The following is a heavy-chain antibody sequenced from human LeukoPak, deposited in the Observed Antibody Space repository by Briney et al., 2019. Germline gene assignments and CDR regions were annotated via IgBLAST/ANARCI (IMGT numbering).Heavy chain of an antibody. CDR1: GYSFTNYW. V-gene: IGHV5-51*01. Sequence: GESLKISCKGSGYSFTNYWIGWVRQMPGKGLEWMGIIYPDDSDTRYSPSFQGQVTFSADKSISTAYLHWNSLKASDTAMYYCARHRDDPRAGEYFDYWGQGTLVTVSS. CDR2: IYPDDSDT. D-gene: IGHD3-16*01. J-gene: IGHJ4*02. CDR3: ARHRDDPRAGEYFDY.